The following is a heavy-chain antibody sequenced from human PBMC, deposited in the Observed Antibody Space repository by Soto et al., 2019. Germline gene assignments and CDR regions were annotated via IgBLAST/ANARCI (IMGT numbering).Heavy chain of an antibody. CDR2: ISAYNGNT. J-gene: IGHJ6*02. CDR1: GYTFTSYG. D-gene: IGHD3-3*01. Sequence: ASVKVSCKASGYTFTSYGISWVRQAPGQGLEWMGWISAYNGNTNYAQKLQGRVTMTTDTSTSTAYMELRSLRSDDTALYYCSRVIYHDFRGCMDVWGQGTTVTVSS. V-gene: IGHV1-18*04. CDR3: SRVIYHDFRGCMDV.